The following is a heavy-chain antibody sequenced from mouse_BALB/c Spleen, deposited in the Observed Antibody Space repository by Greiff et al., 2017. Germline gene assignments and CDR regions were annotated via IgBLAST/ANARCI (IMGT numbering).Heavy chain of an antibody. D-gene: IGHD2-10*02. J-gene: IGHJ2*01. CDR3: ARETYGNYDYFDY. CDR1: GYSFTGYT. V-gene: IGHV1-18*01. Sequence: VQLQQSGPELVKPGASMKISCKASGYSFTGYTLNWVKQSHGKNLEWIGLINPYNGGTSYNQKFKGKATLTVDKSSSTAYMELLSLTSEDSAVYDCARETYGNYDYFDYWGQGTTLTVSS. CDR2: INPYNGGT.